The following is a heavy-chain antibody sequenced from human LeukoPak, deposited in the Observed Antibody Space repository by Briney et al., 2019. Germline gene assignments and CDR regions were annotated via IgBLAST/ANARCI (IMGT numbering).Heavy chain of an antibody. V-gene: IGHV3-30-3*01. D-gene: IGHD6-19*01. J-gene: IGHJ4*02. CDR3: AREGREWLSVGIDY. CDR2: MSYDGSNK. Sequence: GRSLRLSCAASGFTFSSYAMYWVRQAPGKGLEWVALMSYDGSNKYYAGSVKGRFTISRDNSKNTLYLQMNSLRAEDTAVYYCAREGREWLSVGIDYWGRGTLVTVSS. CDR1: GFTFSSYA.